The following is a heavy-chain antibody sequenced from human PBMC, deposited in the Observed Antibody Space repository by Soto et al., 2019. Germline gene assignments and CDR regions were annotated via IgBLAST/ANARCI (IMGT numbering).Heavy chain of an antibody. Sequence: ASVKVSCKASGYTFTSYYMHWVRQAPGQGLEWMGIINPSGGSTSYAQKFQGRVTMTRDTSTSTVYMELSSLRSEDTAVYYCARDAGRQQLANPHFDYWGQGTLVTVSS. CDR3: ARDAGRQQLANPHFDY. CDR1: GYTFTSYY. CDR2: INPSGGST. J-gene: IGHJ4*02. V-gene: IGHV1-46*03. D-gene: IGHD6-13*01.